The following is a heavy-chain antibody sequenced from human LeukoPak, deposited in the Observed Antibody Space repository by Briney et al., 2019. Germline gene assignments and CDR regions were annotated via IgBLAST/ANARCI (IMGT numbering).Heavy chain of an antibody. CDR1: GFTFSSYS. CDR3: ARDFYYYDSSGPYYFDY. CDR2: IKQDGSEK. D-gene: IGHD3-22*01. Sequence: GGSLRLSCTASGFTFSSYSLNWVRQAPGKGLEWVANIKQDGSEKYYVDSVKGRFTISRDNAKNSLYLQMNSLRAEDTAVYYCARDFYYYDSSGPYYFDYWGQGTLVTVSS. V-gene: IGHV3-7*01. J-gene: IGHJ4*02.